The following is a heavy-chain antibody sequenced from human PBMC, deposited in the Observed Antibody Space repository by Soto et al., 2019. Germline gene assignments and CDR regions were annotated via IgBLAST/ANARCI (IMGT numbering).Heavy chain of an antibody. D-gene: IGHD3-10*01. J-gene: IGHJ4*02. Sequence: GGSLRLSCAASGFTFSSYAMSWVRQAPGKGLEWVSAISGSGGSTYYADSVKGRFTISRDNSKNSLYLQMNSLRAEDTAVYYCARDRLSMVGGITYFFDYWGQGTPVTVSS. V-gene: IGHV3-23*01. CDR3: ARDRLSMVGGITYFFDY. CDR1: GFTFSSYA. CDR2: ISGSGGST.